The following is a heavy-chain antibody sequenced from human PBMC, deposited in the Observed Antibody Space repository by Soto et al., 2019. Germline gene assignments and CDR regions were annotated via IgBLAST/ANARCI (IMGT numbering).Heavy chain of an antibody. D-gene: IGHD1-1*01. CDR1: GGTFSIYA. CDR2: IIPIFGTA. CDR3: ARETGTTYDSDYYGMDV. V-gene: IGHV1-69*13. Sequence: SVKVSCKASGGTFSIYAISWVRQAPGQGLEWMGGIIPIFGTANYAQKFQGRVTITADEYTSTAYMELSSLRSEDTAVYYCARETGTTYDSDYYGMDVWGQGTTVTVSS. J-gene: IGHJ6*02.